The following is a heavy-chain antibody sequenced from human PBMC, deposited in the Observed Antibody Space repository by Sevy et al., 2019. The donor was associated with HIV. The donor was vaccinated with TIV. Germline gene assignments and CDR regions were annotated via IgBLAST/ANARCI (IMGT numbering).Heavy chain of an antibody. V-gene: IGHV3-21*04. J-gene: IGHJ6*02. CDR3: TRGSGIDNYEKGLDL. CDR1: GSSFESFA. D-gene: IGHD3-10*01. Sequence: GGSLRLSCAASGSSFESFAMNWVRQAPGKGLEWVAYISKSSSYIYYADSVKGRFTTSSDNAKNSLFLQMNSLGAEDTAIYYCTRGSGIDNYEKGLDLWGQGTTVTVSS. CDR2: ISKSSSYI.